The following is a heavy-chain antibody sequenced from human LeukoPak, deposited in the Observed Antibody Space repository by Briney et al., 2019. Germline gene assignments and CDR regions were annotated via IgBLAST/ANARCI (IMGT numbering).Heavy chain of an antibody. CDR3: ARGAAGTFGYFDY. V-gene: IGHV1-69*06. D-gene: IGHD6-13*01. Sequence: ASVKGSCKASGGTFSSYAISWVRQAPGQGLEWMGGIIPIFGTANYAQKFQGRVTITADKSTSTAYMELSSLRSEDTAVYYCARGAAGTFGYFDYWGQGTLVTVSS. CDR1: GGTFSSYA. CDR2: IIPIFGTA. J-gene: IGHJ4*02.